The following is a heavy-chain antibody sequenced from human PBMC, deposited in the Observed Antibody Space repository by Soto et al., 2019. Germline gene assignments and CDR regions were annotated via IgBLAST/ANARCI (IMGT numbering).Heavy chain of an antibody. J-gene: IGHJ4*02. CDR1: GYTFTSYY. V-gene: IGHV1-46*01. CDR2: INPSGGST. CDR3: ARPQGIAAAGTSPIDY. D-gene: IGHD6-13*01. Sequence: ASVKVSCKASGYTFTSYYMHWVRQAPGQGLEWMGIINPSGGSTSYAQKFQGRVTMTRDTSTSTVHMELSSLRSEDTAVYYCARPQGIAAAGTSPIDYSGQGTLVTVSS.